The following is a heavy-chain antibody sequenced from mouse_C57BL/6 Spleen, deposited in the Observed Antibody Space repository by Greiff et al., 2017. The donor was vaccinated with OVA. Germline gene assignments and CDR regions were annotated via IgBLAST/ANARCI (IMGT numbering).Heavy chain of an antibody. Sequence: VKLVESGAELVKPGASVKISCKASGYAFSSYWMNWVKQRPGKGLEWIGQIYPGDGDTNYNGKFKGKATLTADKSSSTAYMQLSSLTSEDSAVYFCARDSNYAFDYWGQGTTLTVSS. V-gene: IGHV1-80*01. D-gene: IGHD2-5*01. J-gene: IGHJ2*01. CDR1: GYAFSSYW. CDR3: ARDSNYAFDY. CDR2: IYPGDGDT.